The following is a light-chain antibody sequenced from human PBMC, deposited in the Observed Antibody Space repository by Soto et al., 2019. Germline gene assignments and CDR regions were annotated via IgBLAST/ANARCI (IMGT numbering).Light chain of an antibody. J-gene: IGKJ2*01. CDR3: QQYNGYSRYT. Sequence: DIQMTQSPSTLSASVGDSVTITSRASQSIDSWLAWYQQRPGKAPTLLIYKASNLESGVPSRFSGSGSGTEFTLTISSLQPDDFATYDCQQYNGYSRYTFGQGTKLEIK. CDR1: QSIDSW. V-gene: IGKV1-5*03. CDR2: KAS.